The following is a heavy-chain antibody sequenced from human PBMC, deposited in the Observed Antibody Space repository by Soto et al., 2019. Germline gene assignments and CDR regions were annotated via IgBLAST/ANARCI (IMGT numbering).Heavy chain of an antibody. V-gene: IGHV4-59*08. Sequence: SETLSLTCTVSGCSISRYYWSWIRQPPGKGLEWIGYIYYSGSTNYNPSLKSRVTISVDTSKNQFSLKLSSVAAADTAVYYCARHDREAVAGTIDYWGQGTLVTVSS. CDR2: IYYSGST. D-gene: IGHD6-19*01. CDR1: GCSISRYY. J-gene: IGHJ4*02. CDR3: ARHDREAVAGTIDY.